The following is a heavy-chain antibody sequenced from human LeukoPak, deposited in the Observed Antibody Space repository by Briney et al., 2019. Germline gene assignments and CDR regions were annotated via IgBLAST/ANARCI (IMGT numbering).Heavy chain of an antibody. CDR1: GGSISSSNW. J-gene: IGHJ4*02. CDR2: IYLRGNT. D-gene: IGHD4-17*01. CDR3: ARGTITTVTDS. Sequence: PSETLSLTCAISGGSISSSNWWTWVRQPPGQGLEWVGEIYLRGNTNYNPSLESRATISVDESKTQLSLRLESVTAADTAVYYCARGTITTVTDSWGPGTLVTVSS. V-gene: IGHV4-4*02.